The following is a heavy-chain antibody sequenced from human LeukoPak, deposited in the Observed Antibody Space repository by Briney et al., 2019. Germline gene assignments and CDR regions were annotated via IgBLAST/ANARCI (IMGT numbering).Heavy chain of an antibody. D-gene: IGHD3-16*02. V-gene: IGHV3-7*01. CDR2: IKLDGSEK. CDR3: ARDRHDYVWVSYQHHFYYMGV. Sequence: PGGSLRLSCSSSGFSFSCYWMSWVRQAPGKGLEWVANIKLDGSEKYYADSVRGRFTISRDNAKSYLYLQMNSLRAEDTAVYYCARDRHDYVWVSYQHHFYYMGVWGKGTTVIVSS. J-gene: IGHJ6*03. CDR1: GFSFSCYW.